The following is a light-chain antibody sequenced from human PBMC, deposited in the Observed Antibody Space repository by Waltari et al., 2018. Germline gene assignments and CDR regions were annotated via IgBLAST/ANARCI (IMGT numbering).Light chain of an antibody. CDR2: VNSDGSH. J-gene: IGLJ3*02. Sequence: QLVLTQSPSASASLGASVKLTCTLSSGHSSNIIAWLQQQPGKGPRYLMKVNSDGSHRKGDDIPDRFSGSSSGAERHLTISSLQSEDEADYYCETGGHGTWVFGGGTKLTVL. CDR3: ETGGHGTWV. CDR1: SGHSSNI. V-gene: IGLV4-69*01.